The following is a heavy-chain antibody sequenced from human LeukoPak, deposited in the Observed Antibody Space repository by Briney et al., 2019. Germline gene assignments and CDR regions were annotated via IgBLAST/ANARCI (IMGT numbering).Heavy chain of an antibody. J-gene: IGHJ3*02. D-gene: IGHD3-22*01. V-gene: IGHV3-21*04. CDR2: ISSGSSAI. CDR1: GFTFTTYS. Sequence: GGSLRLSCEASGFTFTTYSMTWVRQAPGKGLEWVSIISSGSSAIFSADALKGRFTISRDDAKNLLYLDMNSLRAEDTALYYCARVRGYYDQDAFDIWGQGTMVTVSS. CDR3: ARVRGYYDQDAFDI.